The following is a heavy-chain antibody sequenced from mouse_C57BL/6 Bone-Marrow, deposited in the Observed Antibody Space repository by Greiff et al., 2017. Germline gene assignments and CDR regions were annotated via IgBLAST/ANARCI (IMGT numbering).Heavy chain of an antibody. CDR2: IDPNSGGS. J-gene: IGHJ3*01. CDR1: GYTFTSYW. Sequence: QVQLQQPGAELVKSGASVKLSCKASGYTFTSYWMHWVKQRPGRGVARIGRIDPNSGGSKYNEKVKSKATLTVDKPSITAYMQLSILTSEDSAVYYCAREGAYYSNPFAYRGQGTLVTVS. V-gene: IGHV1-62-3*01. D-gene: IGHD2-5*01. CDR3: AREGAYYSNPFAY.